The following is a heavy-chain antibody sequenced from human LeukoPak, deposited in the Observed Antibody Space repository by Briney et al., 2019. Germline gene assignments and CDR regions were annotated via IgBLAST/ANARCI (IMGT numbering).Heavy chain of an antibody. V-gene: IGHV3-30*02. J-gene: IGHJ4*02. Sequence: GGSLRLSCAASGFTFSTYGMHWVRQAPGKGLEWVAFIRFDGGNKYYADSVKGRFTISKDNSKNTLYMQMNSLRAEDTAVYYCAKPPPGAVASAYYFDYWGQGTLVTVSS. CDR1: GFTFSTYG. D-gene: IGHD6-19*01. CDR3: AKPPPGAVASAYYFDY. CDR2: IRFDGGNK.